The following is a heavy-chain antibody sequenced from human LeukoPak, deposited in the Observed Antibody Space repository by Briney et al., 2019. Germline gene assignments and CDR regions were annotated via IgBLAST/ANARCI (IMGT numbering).Heavy chain of an antibody. Sequence: ASVKVSCKASGYTFTSYGISWVRQAPGQGLEWMGWISAYNGNTNYAQKLQGRVTMTTDTSTSTAYMELRSLRSDDTAVYYCARESPRGYSGYEYDYWGQGTLVTVSS. V-gene: IGHV1-18*01. J-gene: IGHJ4*02. CDR1: GYTFTSYG. CDR3: ARESPRGYSGYEYDY. CDR2: ISAYNGNT. D-gene: IGHD5-12*01.